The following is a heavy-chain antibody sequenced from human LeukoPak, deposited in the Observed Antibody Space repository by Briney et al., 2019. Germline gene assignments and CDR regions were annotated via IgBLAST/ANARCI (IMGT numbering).Heavy chain of an antibody. CDR2: IIPILGIA. Sequence: SVKVSCKASGGTFSSYAISWVRQGPGQGLEWMGRIIPILGIANYAQKFQGRVTITADKSTSTAYMELSSLRSEDTAVYYCARVQPGRGFMTTETTGSDAFDIWGQGTMVTVSS. D-gene: IGHD4-17*01. J-gene: IGHJ3*02. CDR3: ARVQPGRGFMTTETTGSDAFDI. CDR1: GGTFSSYA. V-gene: IGHV1-69*04.